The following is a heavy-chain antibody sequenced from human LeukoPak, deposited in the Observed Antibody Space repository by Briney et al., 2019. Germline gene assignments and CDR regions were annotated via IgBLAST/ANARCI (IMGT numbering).Heavy chain of an antibody. CDR2: ISSSGSTI. CDR3: ARDTYYYDSSGYSGWFDP. D-gene: IGHD3-22*01. CDR1: GFTFSSYE. V-gene: IGHV3-48*03. Sequence: GGSLRLSCAASGFTFSSYEMNWVRQAPGKGLEWVSYISSSGSTIYYADSVKGRFTISRDNAKNSLYLQMNSLRAEDTAVYYCARDTYYYDSSGYSGWFDPWGQGTLVTVSS. J-gene: IGHJ5*02.